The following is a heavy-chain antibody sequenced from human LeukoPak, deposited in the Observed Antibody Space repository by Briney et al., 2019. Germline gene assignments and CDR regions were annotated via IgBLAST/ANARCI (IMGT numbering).Heavy chain of an antibody. V-gene: IGHV3-33*01. CDR2: IWHDGRNQ. J-gene: IGHJ4*02. D-gene: IGHD3-10*01. CDR3: ARQTGTYDLDY. Sequence: GGSLRLSCAASGFTFSNFGMHWVRQAPGEGLEWVAVIWHDGRNQHYADSVKGRFAISRDNSKGTLYLQMNSLRVEDTAVYYCARQTGTYDLDYWGQGTLVTVSS. CDR1: GFTFSNFG.